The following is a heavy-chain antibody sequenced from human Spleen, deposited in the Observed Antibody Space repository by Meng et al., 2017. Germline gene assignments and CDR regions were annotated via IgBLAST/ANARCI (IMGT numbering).Heavy chain of an antibody. D-gene: IGHD1-1*01. CDR3: ARRTATPYYFDS. Sequence: VPLQGPGPGLVKPSGPLSLTCAVPGASISTNNWGTWVRQSPGKGLEWIGEIFQSGSATYNPFLKSRVTISLDKSKNQFSLNLNSVTAADTAVYYCARRTATPYYFDSWGQGTLVTVSS. CDR1: GASISTNNW. V-gene: IGHV4-4*02. J-gene: IGHJ4*02. CDR2: IFQSGSA.